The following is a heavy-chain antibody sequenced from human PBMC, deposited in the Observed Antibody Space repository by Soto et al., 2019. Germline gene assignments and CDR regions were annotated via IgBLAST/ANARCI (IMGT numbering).Heavy chain of an antibody. CDR2: IYPGDSDT. V-gene: IGHV5-51*01. CDR1: GYGFTSYW. D-gene: IGHD2-8*01. CDR3: ARLDLGYCTNGVCYNPPGY. J-gene: IGHJ4*02. Sequence: GESLKISCKGSGYGFTSYWIGWVRQMPGKGLEWMGIIYPGDSDTRYSPSFQGQVTISADKSISTAYLQWSSLKASDTAMYYCARLDLGYCTNGVCYNPPGYWGQGTLVTVSS.